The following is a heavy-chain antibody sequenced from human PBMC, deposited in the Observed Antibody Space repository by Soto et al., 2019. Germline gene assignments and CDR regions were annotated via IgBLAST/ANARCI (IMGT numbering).Heavy chain of an antibody. D-gene: IGHD3-10*01. V-gene: IGHV1-18*01. J-gene: IGHJ1*01. CDR2: ISASNGNT. CDR3: VKDLDGSGSYYTVY. Sequence: ASVKVSCKASGYMFISYGINWVRQAPGQGLEWMGWISASNGNTKYAQNFQGRVTMTTDTSTSTAYMEMRSLRSDDTAVYYCVKDLDGSGSYYTVYWGPRTLVTVSS. CDR1: GYMFISYG.